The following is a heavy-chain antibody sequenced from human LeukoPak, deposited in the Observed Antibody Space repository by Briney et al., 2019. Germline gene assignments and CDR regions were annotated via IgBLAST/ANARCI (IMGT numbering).Heavy chain of an antibody. Sequence: ASVKVPCKASGYTFTGYYMHWVRQAPGQGLEWMGWINPNSGGTNYAQKFQGRVTMTRDTSISTAYMELSRLRSDDTAVYYCARVPEDHYDFWSGYRWYFDYWGQGTLVTVSS. J-gene: IGHJ4*02. V-gene: IGHV1-2*02. CDR1: GYTFTGYY. CDR3: ARVPEDHYDFWSGYRWYFDY. D-gene: IGHD3-3*01. CDR2: INPNSGGT.